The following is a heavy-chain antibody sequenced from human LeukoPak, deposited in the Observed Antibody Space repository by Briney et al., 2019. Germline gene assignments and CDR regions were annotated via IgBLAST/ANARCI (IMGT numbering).Heavy chain of an antibody. V-gene: IGHV3-21*01. CDR3: ARGPHGGFVIIPTEF. CDR1: GFTFSSYA. CDR2: IDSSSSYI. J-gene: IGHJ4*02. Sequence: GGSLRPSCAASGFTFSSYAMNWVRPGSGKGVEWGSSIDSSSSYIYYADSVKGRFTISRANAKNSLFLQMNSLRAEDTAVYYCARGPHGGFVIIPTEFWGQGPLVTVSS. D-gene: IGHD3-3*01.